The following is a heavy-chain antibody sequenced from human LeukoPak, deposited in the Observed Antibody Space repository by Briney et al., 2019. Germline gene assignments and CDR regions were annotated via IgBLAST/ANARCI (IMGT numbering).Heavy chain of an antibody. J-gene: IGHJ4*02. Sequence: SETLSLTCTVSGGSISSSSYYSGWIRQPPGKGLEWIGSIYYSGSTYYNPFLKSRVAISVDTSKNQFSLKLSSVTAADTAVYYCARHRGYYYDSSGSYYFDYWGQGTLVTVSS. CDR1: GGSISSSSYY. V-gene: IGHV4-39*01. D-gene: IGHD3-22*01. CDR3: ARHRGYYYDSSGSYYFDY. CDR2: IYYSGST.